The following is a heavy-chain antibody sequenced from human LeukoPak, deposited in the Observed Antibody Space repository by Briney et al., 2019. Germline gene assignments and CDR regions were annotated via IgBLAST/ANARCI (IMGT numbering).Heavy chain of an antibody. Sequence: PGRSLRLSCAASGFTFDDYGMSWVRQAPGKGLEWVSGINWNGGSTGYADSVKGRFTISRDNAKNSLYLQMNSLRAEDTALYYCARVGGLLWFGESNDYWGQGTLVTVSS. J-gene: IGHJ4*02. V-gene: IGHV3-20*04. D-gene: IGHD3-10*01. CDR1: GFTFDDYG. CDR2: INWNGGST. CDR3: ARVGGLLWFGESNDY.